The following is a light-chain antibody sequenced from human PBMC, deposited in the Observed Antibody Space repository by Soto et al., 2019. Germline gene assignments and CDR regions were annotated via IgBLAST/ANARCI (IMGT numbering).Light chain of an antibody. CDR1: QTISSW. Sequence: DIQMTQSPSTLSGSVGDRVSITCRASQTISSWLAWYQQKPGKAPKLLIYDASSLESGVPSRFSGSGSGTEFTLTISSLQPDDVATYYCQQYNSYSWTFGQGTKADI. J-gene: IGKJ1*01. V-gene: IGKV1-5*01. CDR2: DAS. CDR3: QQYNSYSWT.